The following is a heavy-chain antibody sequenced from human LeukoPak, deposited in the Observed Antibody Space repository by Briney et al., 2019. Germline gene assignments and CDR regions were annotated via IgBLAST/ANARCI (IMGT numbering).Heavy chain of an antibody. CDR3: ARGLIEWLRLYYYYYMDV. D-gene: IGHD5-12*01. V-gene: IGHV4-34*01. CDR1: GGSFSGYY. Sequence: PSETLSLTCAVYGGSFSGYYWSWIRQPPGKGLEWIGEINHSGSTNYNPSLKSRVTISVDTSKNQFSLKLSSVTAADTAVYYCARGLIEWLRLYYYYYMDVWGKGTTVTASS. J-gene: IGHJ6*03. CDR2: INHSGST.